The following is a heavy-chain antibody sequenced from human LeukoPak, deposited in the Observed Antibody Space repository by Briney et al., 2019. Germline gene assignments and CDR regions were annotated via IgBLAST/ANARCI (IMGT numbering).Heavy chain of an antibody. V-gene: IGHV3-7*01. CDR1: GFTFSSYW. J-gene: IGHJ6*03. CDR2: IKQDGSEK. CDR3: ARAYSSSVGFYYYYYMDV. D-gene: IGHD6-13*01. Sequence: GGSLRLSCAASGFTFSSYWMSWVRQAPGKGLEWVANIKQDGSEKYYVDSVKGRFTISRDNAKNSLYLQMNSLRAEDTAVYYRARAYSSSVGFYYYYYMDVWGKGTTVTVSS.